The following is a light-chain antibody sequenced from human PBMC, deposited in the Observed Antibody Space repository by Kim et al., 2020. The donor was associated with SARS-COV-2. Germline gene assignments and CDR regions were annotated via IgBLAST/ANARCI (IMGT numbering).Light chain of an antibody. J-gene: IGKJ4*01. Sequence: VSPGERATLSCRASQSVYNNLAWYQQKPGQAPRLLIYAASTRATGVPARFSGSGSGTEFSITISSLQSEDFAVYFCQQYHMWPLTFGGGTMVEIK. V-gene: IGKV3-15*01. CDR1: QSVYNN. CDR3: QQYHMWPLT. CDR2: AAS.